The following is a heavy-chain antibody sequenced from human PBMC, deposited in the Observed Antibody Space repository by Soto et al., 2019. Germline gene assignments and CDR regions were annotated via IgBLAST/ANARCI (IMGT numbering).Heavy chain of an antibody. CDR1: GYTFTSYA. D-gene: IGHD1-20*01. Sequence: ASVKVSCKASGYTFTSYAMHWVRQAPGQRLEWMGWINAGSGNTKYSQKFQGRVTITRDTSASTVYMELSSLRSEDTAVYYCARGGDNWNDVNYYGMDVWGQGTTVTVSS. V-gene: IGHV1-3*01. CDR3: ARGGDNWNDVNYYGMDV. J-gene: IGHJ6*02. CDR2: INAGSGNT.